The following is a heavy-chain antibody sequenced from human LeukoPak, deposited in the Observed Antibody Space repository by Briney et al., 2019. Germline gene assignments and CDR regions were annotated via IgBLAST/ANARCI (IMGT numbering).Heavy chain of an antibody. D-gene: IGHD3-3*01. CDR3: ARHSLYDFWRGYHYYFDY. CDR1: GGSISSSSYY. Sequence: SETLSLTCTVSGGSISSSSYYWGWIRQPPGKGLEWIGSIYYSGSTYYNPSLKSRVTISVDTSKNQFSLKLSSVTAADTAVYYCARHSLYDFWRGYHYYFDYWGQGTLVTVSS. J-gene: IGHJ4*02. V-gene: IGHV4-39*01. CDR2: IYYSGST.